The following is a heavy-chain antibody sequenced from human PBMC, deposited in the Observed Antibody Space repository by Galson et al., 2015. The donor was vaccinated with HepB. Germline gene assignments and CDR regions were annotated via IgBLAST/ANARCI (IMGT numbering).Heavy chain of an antibody. J-gene: IGHJ6*02. CDR1: GYTFTSYT. CDR2: INTNNGNP. D-gene: IGHD3-10*01. Sequence: SVKVSCKASGYTFTSYTMNWVRQAPGQGLEWVGWINTNNGNPTYAQGFTGRFVFSLDTSVSTTYLQISSLQAEDTAVYYCVRNPGRGYFYGMDVWGQGTTVTVSS. CDR3: VRNPGRGYFYGMDV. V-gene: IGHV7-4-1*02.